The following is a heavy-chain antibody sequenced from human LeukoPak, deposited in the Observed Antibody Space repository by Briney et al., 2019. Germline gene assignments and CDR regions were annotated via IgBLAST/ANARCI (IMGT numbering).Heavy chain of an antibody. Sequence: SETLSFTCRASGGSISSYYWSWIQQPPGKGLEWIGYIYYSGSTNYNPSLKSRVTMSVDTSKNQFSLKLSSVTAADTAVYYCSRDVGVMGYFDYWGQGTLVTVSS. CDR3: SRDVGVMGYFDY. CDR1: GGSISSYY. CDR2: IYYSGST. J-gene: IGHJ4*02. V-gene: IGHV4-59*01. D-gene: IGHD3-16*01.